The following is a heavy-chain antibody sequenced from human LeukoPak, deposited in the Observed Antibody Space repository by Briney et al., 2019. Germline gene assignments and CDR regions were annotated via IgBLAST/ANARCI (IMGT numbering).Heavy chain of an antibody. V-gene: IGHV3-30*18. D-gene: IGHD3-22*01. CDR2: ISSDGSDK. CDR3: AKDATYFYDSSGYYSLLDY. CDR1: GFTFSSYG. Sequence: GGSLRLSCAASGFTFSSYGMHWVRQAPGKGLEWVAPISSDGSDKYFADSVKGRFTISRDNSKNTLYLQMNSLRAEDTAVYYCAKDATYFYDSSGYYSLLDYWGQGTLVTVSS. J-gene: IGHJ4*02.